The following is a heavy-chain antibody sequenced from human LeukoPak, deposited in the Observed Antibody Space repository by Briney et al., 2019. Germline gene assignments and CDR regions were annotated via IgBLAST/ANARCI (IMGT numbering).Heavy chain of an antibody. J-gene: IGHJ5*02. CDR3: ARDVHGDYGSGWFDP. CDR2: VMPLFGTA. V-gene: IGHV1-69*05. CDR1: GGTFNNSA. Sequence: SVKVSCKTSGGTFNNSAISLVRQAPGQGLEWLGGVMPLFGTAGYAQKFQGRVTITKDESTRTVYLELTSLTSDDTAVYYCARDVHGDYGSGWFDPWGQGTLVSVSS. D-gene: IGHD4-17*01.